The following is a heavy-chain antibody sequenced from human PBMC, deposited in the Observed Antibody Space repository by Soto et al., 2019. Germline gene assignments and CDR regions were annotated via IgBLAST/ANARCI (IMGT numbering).Heavy chain of an antibody. CDR2: IKHSGST. CDR1: GGSVSDNY. CDR3: ARGPRDGYNYYWHFDL. D-gene: IGHD5-12*01. V-gene: IGHV4-34*01. Sequence: PSETLSLTCAVYGGSVSDNYWSWVRQPPGKGLEWIGEIKHSGSTNYNPSLKSRVTISLDTSKNQFSLKLSSVTDADTAVYYCARGPRDGYNYYWHFDLWGRGTLVTVS. J-gene: IGHJ2*01.